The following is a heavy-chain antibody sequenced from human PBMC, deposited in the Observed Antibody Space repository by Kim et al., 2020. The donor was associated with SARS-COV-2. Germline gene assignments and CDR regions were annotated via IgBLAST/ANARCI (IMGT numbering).Heavy chain of an antibody. V-gene: IGHV4-39*01. CDR2: VYYTGST. Sequence: SETLSLTCTVSGASISSSGYYWGWLRPPPGKGLEWIGSVYYTGSTYYNPSLKSRVIIFVDTSKNQFSLKLSSVTAPDTAVYYCARQYRGTSIRFLGLFLFFYWVRATLVALSS. D-gene: IGHD3-3*01. J-gene: IGHJ4*02. CDR3: ARQYRGTSIRFLGLFLFFY. CDR1: GASISSSGYY.